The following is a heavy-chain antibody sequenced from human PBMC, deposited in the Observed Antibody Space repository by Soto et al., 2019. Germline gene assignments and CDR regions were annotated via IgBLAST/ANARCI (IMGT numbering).Heavy chain of an antibody. CDR1: GFTFSSYA. D-gene: IGHD3-22*01. CDR3: AKNDRDDSSGYYFY. Sequence: GGSLRLSCAASGFTFSSYAMSWVRQAPGKGLEWVSAISGSGGSTYYADSVKGRFTISRDNSKNTLYLQMNSLRAEDTAVYYCAKNDRDDSSGYYFYWGQGTLVTVSS. CDR2: ISGSGGST. J-gene: IGHJ4*02. V-gene: IGHV3-23*01.